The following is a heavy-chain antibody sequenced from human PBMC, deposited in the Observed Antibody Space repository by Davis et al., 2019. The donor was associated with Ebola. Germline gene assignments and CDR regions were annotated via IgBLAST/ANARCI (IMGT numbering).Heavy chain of an antibody. Sequence: GESLKISCAASGFTFSSYGMHWVRQAPGKGLEWVAVIWYDGSNKYYADSVKGRFTISRYNSMNTLYLQMNSLRSGDTAVYYCARINSYGDFDYWGQGTLVTVSA. CDR1: GFTFSSYG. CDR3: ARINSYGDFDY. D-gene: IGHD5-18*01. V-gene: IGHV3-33*01. CDR2: IWYDGSNK. J-gene: IGHJ4*02.